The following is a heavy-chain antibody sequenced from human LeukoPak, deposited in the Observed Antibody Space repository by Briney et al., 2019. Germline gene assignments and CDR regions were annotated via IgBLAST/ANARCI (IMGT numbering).Heavy chain of an antibody. Sequence: ASVKVSCKASGHTFTGYYMHWVRQAPGQGLEWMGWINPNSGGTNYAQKFQGRVTMTRDTSISTAYMELSRLRSDDTAVYYCARDLAPPYSSGWYFNYYGMDVWGQGTTVTVSS. CDR2: INPNSGGT. J-gene: IGHJ6*02. CDR3: ARDLAPPYSSGWYFNYYGMDV. D-gene: IGHD6-19*01. CDR1: GHTFTGYY. V-gene: IGHV1-2*02.